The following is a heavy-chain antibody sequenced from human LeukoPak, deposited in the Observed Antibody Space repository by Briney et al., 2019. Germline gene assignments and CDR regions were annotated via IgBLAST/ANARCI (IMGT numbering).Heavy chain of an antibody. CDR1: GGSISSHY. J-gene: IGHJ4*02. Sequence: SETLSLTCAVSGGSISSHYWSWIRQPAGKGLEWIGRIYSSGSTNYNPSLKSRVTMSVDTSKNHFSLKLNSVTAADTAVYYCARGVYDFLWGSYRYIDYWGQGTLVTVSS. CDR2: IYSSGST. D-gene: IGHD3-16*02. CDR3: ARGVYDFLWGSYRYIDY. V-gene: IGHV4-4*07.